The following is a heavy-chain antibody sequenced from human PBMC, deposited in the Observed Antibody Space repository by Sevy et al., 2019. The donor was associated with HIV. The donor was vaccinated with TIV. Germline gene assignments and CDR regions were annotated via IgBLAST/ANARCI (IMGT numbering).Heavy chain of an antibody. CDR1: GFTFSNTW. CDR2: IKSKNDGGTT. Sequence: GGSLRLSCAASGFTFSNTWMSWVRQAPGKGLELVGRIKSKNDGGTTDYAATVIGRFTISRDDSKSTLSLRMNSLKIVDTAVDYFIVMVWHGGFDIWGQGTIGTVSS. V-gene: IGHV3-15*01. CDR3: IVMVWHGGFDI. J-gene: IGHJ3*02. D-gene: IGHD3-10*01.